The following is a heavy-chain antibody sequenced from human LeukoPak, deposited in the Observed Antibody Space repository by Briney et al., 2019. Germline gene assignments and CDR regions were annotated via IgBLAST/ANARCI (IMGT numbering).Heavy chain of an antibody. J-gene: IGHJ3*02. CDR2: IYYTGSS. V-gene: IGHV4-59*08. CDR1: GGSISNFY. CDR3: ATHAGQGLAYYAFDI. D-gene: IGHD6-19*01. Sequence: SETLSLTCSVSGGSISNFYCSWIRQPPGKGLEWIGYIYYTGSSNYNPSLKSRVTISVDTSKNQLSLKLNSVTAADTAVYYCATHAGQGLAYYAFDIWGQETLVTVSS.